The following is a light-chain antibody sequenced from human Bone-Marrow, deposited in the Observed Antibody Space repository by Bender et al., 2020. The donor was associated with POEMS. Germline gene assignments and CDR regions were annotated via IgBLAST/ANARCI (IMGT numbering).Light chain of an antibody. CDR3: ASYTTSRTAA. V-gene: IGLV2-14*01. CDR1: TSDIGTYNY. J-gene: IGLJ2*01. Sequence: QSALTQPASVSGSPGQSITISCTGSTSDIGTYNYVSWFQQHPGKAPKLLIYDVSYRPSGVSNRFSGSKSGNTASLTIAGLQAEDEADYYCASYTTSRTAAFGGGTKVTVL. CDR2: DVS.